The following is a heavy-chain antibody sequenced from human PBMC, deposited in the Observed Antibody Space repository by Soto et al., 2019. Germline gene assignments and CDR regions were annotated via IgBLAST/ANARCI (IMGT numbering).Heavy chain of an antibody. Sequence: GGSLRLSCAASGFTFSSYAMSWVRQAPGKGLEWVSAISGSGGSTYYADSVKGRFTISRDNSKNTLYLQMNSLRAEDTAVYYCAKDLGLDGLGNWFDPWGQGTLVTVSX. J-gene: IGHJ5*02. CDR1: GFTFSSYA. V-gene: IGHV3-23*01. CDR2: ISGSGGST. D-gene: IGHD1-1*01. CDR3: AKDLGLDGLGNWFDP.